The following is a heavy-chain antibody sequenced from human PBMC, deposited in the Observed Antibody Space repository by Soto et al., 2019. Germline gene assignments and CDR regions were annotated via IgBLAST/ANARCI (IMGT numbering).Heavy chain of an antibody. CDR1: GASVSSNNVA. V-gene: IGHV6-1*01. CDR3: VRDKTVTRGYGMDV. J-gene: IGHJ6*01. Sequence: SQTLSLTCAISGASVSSNNVAWNWIRQSPSRGLERLGRTNYRSKWYHDYAVSVKSRITINPDTSKNQFSLQLHAVTPEDTAVYYCVRDKTVTRGYGMDVSGQGTTVTV. D-gene: IGHD4-17*01. CDR2: TNYRSKWYH.